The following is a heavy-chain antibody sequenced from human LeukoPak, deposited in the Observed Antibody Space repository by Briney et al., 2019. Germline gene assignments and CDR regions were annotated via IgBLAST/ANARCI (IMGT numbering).Heavy chain of an antibody. J-gene: IGHJ4*02. D-gene: IGHD3-3*01. Sequence: TGGSLRLSCAASGFTFSSYAMSWVRQAPGKGLEWVSAISGSGGSTYYADSVKGRFTISRDNSKNTLYLQMNSLRAEDTAVYYCAKDQSGYSGYYFDYWGQGTLVTVSS. V-gene: IGHV3-23*01. CDR3: AKDQSGYSGYYFDY. CDR2: ISGSGGST. CDR1: GFTFSSYA.